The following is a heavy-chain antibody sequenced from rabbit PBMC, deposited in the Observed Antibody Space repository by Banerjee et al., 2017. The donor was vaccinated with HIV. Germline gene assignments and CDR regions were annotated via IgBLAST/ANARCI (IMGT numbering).Heavy chain of an antibody. J-gene: IGHJ4*01. D-gene: IGHD2-1*01. Sequence: QEQLEESGGDLVKPEGSLTLTCTASGFSFSSSDYMCWVRQAPGKGLEWIACIYAGSSGSTYYASWAKGRFTISKTSSTTVTLQMTSLTAADTATYFCARDLNNVGDLNLWGQGTLVTVS. CDR1: GFSFSSSDY. V-gene: IGHV1S45*01. CDR3: ARDLNNVGDLNL. CDR2: IYAGSSGST.